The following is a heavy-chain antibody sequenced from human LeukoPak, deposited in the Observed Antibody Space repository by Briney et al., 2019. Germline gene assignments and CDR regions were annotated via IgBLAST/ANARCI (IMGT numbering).Heavy chain of an antibody. D-gene: IGHD6-13*01. V-gene: IGHV4-61*09. CDR1: GFSMSSGSYY. Sequence: SQTLSLTCTVSGFSMSSGSYYWTWIRQPAGKGLEWIGHIYSSGSTNYNPSLKRRVTMSVDTSKNQFSLKLTSVTAADTAVYSCARGSSSWYGGFDYWGQGTPVAVSS. J-gene: IGHJ4*02. CDR3: ARGSSSWYGGFDY. CDR2: IYSSGST.